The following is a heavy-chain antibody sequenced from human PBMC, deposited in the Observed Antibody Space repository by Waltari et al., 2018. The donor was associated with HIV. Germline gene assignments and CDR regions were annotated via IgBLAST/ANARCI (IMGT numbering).Heavy chain of an antibody. J-gene: IGHJ4*02. D-gene: IGHD5-12*01. CDR1: GFTFSGHT. CDR3: AKVDTHGYLPYN. Sequence: EVQLVESGGGLVKPGGSLRPSCVASGFTFSGHTMNWVRQAPGKGLEWVSSISSSGTYIYYVDSVQGRFTISRDNAKNSLYLQMNSLRVEDTAIYYCAKVDTHGYLPYNWGQGTLVTVSS. V-gene: IGHV3-21*01. CDR2: ISSSGTYI.